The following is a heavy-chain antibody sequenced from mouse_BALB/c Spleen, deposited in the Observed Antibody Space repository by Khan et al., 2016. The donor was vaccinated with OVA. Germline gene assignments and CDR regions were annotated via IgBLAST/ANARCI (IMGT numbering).Heavy chain of an antibody. CDR3: ARRGLRWDLDY. Sequence: QVRLQQSGAELAKPGASVKMSCKASGYTFINYWILWVKQRPGQGLEWIGYINTSTGYTEYNQNFKDKATLTADQSSSTAYMQLSSLTSEDSAVYYCARRGLRWDLDYWGQGTTLTVSS. V-gene: IGHV1-7*01. CDR1: GYTFINYW. CDR2: INTSTGYT. D-gene: IGHD1-1*01. J-gene: IGHJ2*01.